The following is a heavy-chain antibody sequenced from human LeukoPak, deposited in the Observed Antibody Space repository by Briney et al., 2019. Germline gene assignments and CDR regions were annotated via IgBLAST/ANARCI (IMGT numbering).Heavy chain of an antibody. CDR3: TTHYNWLTSPNSGSPDFDY. CDR2: IRSKANSYAT. D-gene: IGHD1-26*01. Sequence: GGSLRLSCAVSGFTFSDHYMDWVRQASGKGLEWVGRIRSKANSYATAYAASVKGRFTISRDDSKNTAYLQMNSLKTEDTAVYYCTTHYNWLTSPNSGSPDFDYWGQGTLVTVSS. V-gene: IGHV3-73*01. CDR1: GFTFSDHY. J-gene: IGHJ4*02.